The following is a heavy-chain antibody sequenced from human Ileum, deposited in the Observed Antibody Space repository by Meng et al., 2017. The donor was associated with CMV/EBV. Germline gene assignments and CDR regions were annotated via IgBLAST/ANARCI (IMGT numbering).Heavy chain of an antibody. CDR1: GFAFGSYY. Sequence: GESLKISCVASGFAFGSYYMTWIRQAPGKGLEWISYINPESIIYYADSVKGRFTISRDNSKNTLYLQMNSLRAEDTAVYYCARDMSYGTYGMDVWGQGTTVTVSS. D-gene: IGHD1-26*01. CDR2: INPESII. CDR3: ARDMSYGTYGMDV. J-gene: IGHJ6*02. V-gene: IGHV3-69-1*01.